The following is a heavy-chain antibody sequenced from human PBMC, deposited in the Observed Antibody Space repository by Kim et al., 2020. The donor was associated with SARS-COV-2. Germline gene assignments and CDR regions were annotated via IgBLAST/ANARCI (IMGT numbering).Heavy chain of an antibody. CDR3: ARGLGTHNWFDP. V-gene: IGHV4-59*09. D-gene: IGHD7-27*01. J-gene: IGHJ5*02. Sequence: KHKPSLKSRVTISIDTSKTQFSLRLTSVTAADTAVYYCARGLGTHNWFDPWGQGALVTVSS.